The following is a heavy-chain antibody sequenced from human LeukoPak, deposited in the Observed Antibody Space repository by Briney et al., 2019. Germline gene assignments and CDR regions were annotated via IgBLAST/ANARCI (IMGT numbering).Heavy chain of an antibody. D-gene: IGHD3-10*01. CDR3: ARGDKKENLSGPSGYFDP. Sequence: GESLKISCKGSGYTFSGYHIHWVRQAPGQGLEWMGWINPNSGGTNFAPKFHGRVSMTRDTSLSTAYMELSSLRSDDTAVYYCARGDKKENLSGPSGYFDPWGQGSLVTVSS. CDR1: GYTFSGYH. V-gene: IGHV1-2*02. CDR2: INPNSGGT. J-gene: IGHJ5*02.